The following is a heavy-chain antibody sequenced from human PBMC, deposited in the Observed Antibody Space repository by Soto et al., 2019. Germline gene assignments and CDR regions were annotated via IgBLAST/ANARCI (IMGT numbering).Heavy chain of an antibody. CDR3: ARVERSIVVVPAAIVYYYYGMDV. V-gene: IGHV3-74*01. Sequence: PGGSLRLSCAASGFTFSSYWMHWVRQAPGKGLVWVSRINSDGSSTSYADSVKGRFTISRDNAKNTLYLQMNSLRAEDTAVYYCARVERSIVVVPAAIVYYYYGMDVWGQGTTVTVSS. J-gene: IGHJ6*02. CDR1: GFTFSSYW. D-gene: IGHD2-2*02. CDR2: INSDGSST.